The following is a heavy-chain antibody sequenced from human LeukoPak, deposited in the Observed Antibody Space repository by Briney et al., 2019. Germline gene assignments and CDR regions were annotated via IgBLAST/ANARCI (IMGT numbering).Heavy chain of an antibody. J-gene: IGHJ6*03. Sequence: GGSLRLSCAASGFTFSSYGMHWVRQAPAKGLDGVAFIRYDGSNKYCADSVKGRFTVSRDNSKNTLYLQMNSLRAEDSAVYYCAKDKSDDGDYSYMDVWGKGTTVTVSS. D-gene: IGHD4-17*01. CDR2: IRYDGSNK. CDR1: GFTFSSYG. V-gene: IGHV3-30*02. CDR3: AKDKSDDGDYSYMDV.